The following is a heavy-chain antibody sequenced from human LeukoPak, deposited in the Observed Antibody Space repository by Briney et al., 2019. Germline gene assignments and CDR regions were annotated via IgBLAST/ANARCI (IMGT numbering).Heavy chain of an antibody. CDR1: GGSISSGGHF. CDR2: IYYSGTT. J-gene: IGHJ5*02. Sequence: PSETLSLTCTVSGGSISSGGHFWSWLRQHPGKGLEWIGHIYYSGTTYYNPSLKSRLTISVDTSENQCSLKVNSVTAADTAVYYCARGYNRFGDLGWFDPWGQGTQVIVSS. CDR3: ARGYNRFGDLGWFDP. V-gene: IGHV4-31*03. D-gene: IGHD3-10*01.